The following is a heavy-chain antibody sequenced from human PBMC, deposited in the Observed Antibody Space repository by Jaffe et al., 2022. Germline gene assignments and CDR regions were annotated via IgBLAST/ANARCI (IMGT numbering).Heavy chain of an antibody. D-gene: IGHD3-9*01. CDR2: IYPGDSDT. V-gene: IGHV5-51*01. CDR1: GYSFTSYW. J-gene: IGHJ5*02. Sequence: EVQLVQSGAEVKKPGESLKISCKGSGYSFTSYWIGWVRQMPGKGLEWMGIIYPGDSDTRYSPSFQGQVTISADKSISTAYLQWSSLKASDTAMYYCVRQTDPDDILTGGWFDPWGQGTLVTVSS. CDR3: VRQTDPDDILTGGWFDP.